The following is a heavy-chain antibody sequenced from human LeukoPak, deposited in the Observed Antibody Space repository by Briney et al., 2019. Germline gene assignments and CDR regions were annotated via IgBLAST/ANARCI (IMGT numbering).Heavy chain of an antibody. D-gene: IGHD2-2*01. Sequence: GGSLRLSCAASGSIFSNAWMTWVRRAPGKGLEWVGRIKSKTDGGTIDYAAPVKGGFTISRDDSKDTLYLQMNSLTTEDTAVYYCTTDLLGFCSSSGCYDNWLDPWGQGTLVTVSS. J-gene: IGHJ5*02. CDR3: TTDLLGFCSSSGCYDNWLDP. CDR2: IKSKTDGGTI. V-gene: IGHV3-15*01. CDR1: GSIFSNAW.